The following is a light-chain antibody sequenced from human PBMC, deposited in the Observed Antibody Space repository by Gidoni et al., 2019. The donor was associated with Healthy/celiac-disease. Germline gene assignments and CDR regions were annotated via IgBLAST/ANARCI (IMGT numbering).Light chain of an antibody. CDR3: QQSYSTSSET. V-gene: IGKV1-39*01. CDR1: QSISSY. CDR2: AAS. J-gene: IGKJ1*01. Sequence: DIQMTQSPSSLSASVGDRVTITCRASQSISSYLNWYQQKPGKAPKLLIYAASSLQSGVPSRFSGSGSGTDFTLTISSLQPEDFATYYCQQSYSTSSETFGQGTKVEIK.